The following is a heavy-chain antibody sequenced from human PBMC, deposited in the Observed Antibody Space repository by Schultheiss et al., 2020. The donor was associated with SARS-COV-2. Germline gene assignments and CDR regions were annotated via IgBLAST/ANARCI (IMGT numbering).Heavy chain of an antibody. CDR2: IYPGDSDT. J-gene: IGHJ4*02. CDR3: ARHPYYFDY. V-gene: IGHV5-51*01. Sequence: GESLKISCKGSGYTFTSYWIGWVRQMPGKGLEWMGVIYPGDSDTTYSPAFQGQVTMSADKSTRTAYLQWSSLKASDSAMYYCARHPYYFDYWGQGTLVTVSS. CDR1: GYTFTSYW.